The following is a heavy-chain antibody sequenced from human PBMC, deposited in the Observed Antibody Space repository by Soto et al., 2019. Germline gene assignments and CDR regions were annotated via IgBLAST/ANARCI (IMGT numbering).Heavy chain of an antibody. CDR1: GDSVISGSYY. CDR2: IYYSGST. J-gene: IGHJ5*02. D-gene: IGHD2-2*01. V-gene: IGHV4-61*01. Sequence: PSETLSLTCTVSGDSVISGSYYWSWIRQPPGKGLEWIGNIYYSGSTNYNPALKSRVTMSIDTPKNQFSLRLNSMTAADTAVYYCARMLAPAEPKTTWFDRWGQGTLVTVSS. CDR3: ARMLAPAEPKTTWFDR.